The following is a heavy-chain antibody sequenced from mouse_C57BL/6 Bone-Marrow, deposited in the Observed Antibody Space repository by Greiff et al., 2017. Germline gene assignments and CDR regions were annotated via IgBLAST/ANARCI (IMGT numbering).Heavy chain of an antibody. CDR1: GYTFTSYW. CDR2: IYPGNSDT. J-gene: IGHJ2*01. Sequence: EVQVVESGTVLARPGASVKMSCKTSGYTFTSYWMHWVKQRPGQGLEWIGAIYPGNSDTSYNQKFKGKAKLTAVTSASTAYMELSSLTNEDSAVYDCTRSHYYGRKGDYFDYWGQGTTLTVSS. V-gene: IGHV1-5*01. D-gene: IGHD1-1*01. CDR3: TRSHYYGRKGDYFDY.